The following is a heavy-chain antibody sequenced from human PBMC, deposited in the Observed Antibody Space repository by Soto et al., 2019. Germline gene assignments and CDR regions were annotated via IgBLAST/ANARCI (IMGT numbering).Heavy chain of an antibody. CDR2: IIPIFGTA. V-gene: IGHV1-69*13. D-gene: IGHD2-21*01. J-gene: IGHJ4*02. CDR1: GGTFSSYA. CDR3: AREYCDIKRCYDPDY. Sequence: SVKVSCKASGGTFSSYAISWVRQAPGQGLEWMGGIIPIFGTANYAQKFQGRVTITADESTSTAYMELRSLTSDDTAMFYCAREYCDIKRCYDPDYWAQGTQVTGSS.